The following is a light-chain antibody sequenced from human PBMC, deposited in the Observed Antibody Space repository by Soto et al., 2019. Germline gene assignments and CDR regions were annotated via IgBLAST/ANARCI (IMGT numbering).Light chain of an antibody. J-gene: IGKJ4*02. CDR2: GAS. V-gene: IGKV3-20*01. CDR3: QQYGSSPLT. CDR1: QSVSSSY. Sequence: EIVLTQSPGTLSLSPGERATLSCRASQSVSSSYLAWYQQKPGQAPRLLIYGASIRATGIPDRFSGSGSGRDFTLTVSGLEPEDCAVYYCQQYGSSPLTFGGGTKVEIK.